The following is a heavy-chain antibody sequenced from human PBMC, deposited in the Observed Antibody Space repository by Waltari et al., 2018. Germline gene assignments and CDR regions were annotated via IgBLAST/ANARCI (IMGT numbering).Heavy chain of an antibody. Sequence: QLQLQESGPGLVKPSETLSLTCTVSGGSISTNGHYWGWIRQPPGQGLEWIGSTHFTGSTYYSPSLKKRITVSVDTSKNEFSLKLSFLTAADTAVYYCARKTEFVSGINFAFDIWGQGTMVTVSS. CDR1: GGSISTNGHY. CDR3: ARKTEFVSGINFAFDI. V-gene: IGHV4-39*01. D-gene: IGHD3-10*01. CDR2: THFTGST. J-gene: IGHJ3*02.